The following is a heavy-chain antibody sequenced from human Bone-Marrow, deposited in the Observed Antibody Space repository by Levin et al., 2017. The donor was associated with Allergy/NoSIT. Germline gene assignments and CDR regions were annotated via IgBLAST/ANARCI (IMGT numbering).Heavy chain of an antibody. CDR1: GYTFANFA. D-gene: IGHD2/OR15-2a*01. CDR3: ARDAGSGSHCVGKSTSQKFYFDY. J-gene: IGHJ4*02. CDR2: LDTDSGHA. V-gene: IGHV1-3*04. Sequence: GESLKISCKASGYTFANFAIHWVRQAPGQSLEWMGWLDTDSGHARFSQKFQDRISITTDTSATVYMELSSLTFEDTAVYYCARDAGSGSHCVGKSTSQKFYFDYWGQGTLVTASS.